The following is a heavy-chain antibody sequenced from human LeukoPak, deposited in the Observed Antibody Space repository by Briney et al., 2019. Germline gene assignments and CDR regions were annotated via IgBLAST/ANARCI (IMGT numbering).Heavy chain of an antibody. CDR3: ARDTDIVVVPAAPGVAFDI. CDR1: GGTLSSFA. Sequence: SVKVSCKASGGTLSSFAISWVRQAPGQGLEWMGGIIPIFGTTTYAQKIQGRITITTDESTSTAYMELSSLRSEDTAVYYCARDTDIVVVPAAPGVAFDIWGQGTMVTVSS. J-gene: IGHJ3*02. CDR2: IIPIFGTT. V-gene: IGHV1-69*05. D-gene: IGHD2-2*01.